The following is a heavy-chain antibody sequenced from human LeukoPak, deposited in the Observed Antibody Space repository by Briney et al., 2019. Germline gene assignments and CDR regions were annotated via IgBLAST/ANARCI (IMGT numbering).Heavy chain of an antibody. V-gene: IGHV3-23*01. D-gene: IGHD1-26*01. CDR3: AKIKAVGATAPYNWFDP. Sequence: GGSLRLSCAASGFTFSSYAMSWVRQAPGKGLEWVSAISGSGGSTYYADSVKGRFTISRDNSKNTLYLQMNSLRAEDTAVYYCAKIKAVGATAPYNWFDPWGQGTLVTVSS. J-gene: IGHJ5*02. CDR2: ISGSGGST. CDR1: GFTFSSYA.